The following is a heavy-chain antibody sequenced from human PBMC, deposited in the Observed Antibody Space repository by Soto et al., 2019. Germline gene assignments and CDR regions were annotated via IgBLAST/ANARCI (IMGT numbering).Heavy chain of an antibody. CDR3: ARRGTTRPFDY. Sequence: ASVKVSCKASGYTFTGYAMHWVRQAPGQRLGWMGWINAGNGNTKYSQKFQGRVTITRDTSASTAYMELSSLRSDDTAVYYCARRGTTRPFDYWGQGTLVTVSS. J-gene: IGHJ4*02. CDR2: INAGNGNT. D-gene: IGHD2-2*01. CDR1: GYTFTGYA. V-gene: IGHV1-3*01.